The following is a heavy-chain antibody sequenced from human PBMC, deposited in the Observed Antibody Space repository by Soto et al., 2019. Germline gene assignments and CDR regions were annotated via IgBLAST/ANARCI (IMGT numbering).Heavy chain of an antibody. J-gene: IGHJ4*02. Sequence: SVKVSCKASGGTFSSYTISWVRQAPGQGLEWMGRIIPILGIANYAQKFQGRVTITADKSTSTAYMELSSLRSEDTAVYYCASARKGPYGDYNFDYWGQGTLVTVSS. CDR2: IIPILGIA. V-gene: IGHV1-69*02. D-gene: IGHD4-17*01. CDR1: GGTFSSYT. CDR3: ASARKGPYGDYNFDY.